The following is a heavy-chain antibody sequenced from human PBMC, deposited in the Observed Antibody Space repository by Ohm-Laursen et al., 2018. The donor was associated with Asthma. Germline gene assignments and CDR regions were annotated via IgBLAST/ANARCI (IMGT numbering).Heavy chain of an antibody. D-gene: IGHD5-24*01. CDR3: ARGNLEGLL. J-gene: IGHJ4*02. CDR1: GFTLGDYF. Sequence: SLRLSCTASGFTLGDYFMHWVRQGPGEGLLWISHLFPDGRRTNYADAVKGRFTISRDDAQNTLYLQMNSLTVDDTAVYYCARGNLEGLLWGQGTLATVSS. V-gene: IGHV3-74*01. CDR2: LFPDGRRT.